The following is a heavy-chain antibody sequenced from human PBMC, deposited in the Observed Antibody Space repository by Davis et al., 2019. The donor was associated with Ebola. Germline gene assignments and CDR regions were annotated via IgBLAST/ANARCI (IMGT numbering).Heavy chain of an antibody. CDR1: GYTFTSYY. CDR2: INPSGGST. Sequence: ASVKVSCKASGYTFTSYYMHWVRQAPGQGLEWMGIINPSGGSTSYAQKFQDRVTMTRDTSTSTVYMELSSLRSEDTAVYYCARDGYYDFWSGYYNYFDYWGQGTLVTVSS. D-gene: IGHD3-3*01. V-gene: IGHV1-46*01. CDR3: ARDGYYDFWSGYYNYFDY. J-gene: IGHJ4*02.